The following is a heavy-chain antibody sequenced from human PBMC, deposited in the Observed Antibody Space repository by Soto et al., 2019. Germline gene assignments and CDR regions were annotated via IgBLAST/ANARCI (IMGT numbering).Heavy chain of an antibody. CDR2: IYYSGST. CDR3: AFSEFTEGMATIYPDY. V-gene: IGHV4-39*01. CDR1: GGSISSSSYY. J-gene: IGHJ4*02. Sequence: SETLSLTCTVSGGSISSSSYYWGWIRQPPGKGLEWIGSIYYSGSTYYNPSLKSRVTISVDTSKNQFSLKLSSVTAADTAVYYCAFSEFTEGMATIYPDYWGQGTLVTVSS. D-gene: IGHD5-12*01.